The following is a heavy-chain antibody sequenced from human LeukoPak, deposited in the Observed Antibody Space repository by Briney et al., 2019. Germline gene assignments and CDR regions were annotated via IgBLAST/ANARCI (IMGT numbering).Heavy chain of an antibody. CDR1: GASVSSPH. D-gene: IGHD2/OR15-2a*01. Sequence: SETLSLTCTVSGASVSSPHWNWVRQPPGKGLEWIGNVDYNGGTKYNPSLKSRVTMSLDTSKDQFSLKLKFVTAADTALYYCARGFYEPFDRWGQGTLVTVSS. CDR3: ARGFYEPFDR. CDR2: VDYNGGT. J-gene: IGHJ4*02. V-gene: IGHV4-59*02.